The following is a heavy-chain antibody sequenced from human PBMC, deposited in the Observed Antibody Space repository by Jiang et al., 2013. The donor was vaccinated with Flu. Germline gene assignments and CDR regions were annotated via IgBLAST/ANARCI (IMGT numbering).Heavy chain of an antibody. Sequence: GAEVKKPGESLRISCEVSGYSFTSYWITWVRQTPGKGLEWMGTIDPSDSYTKYSPSFQGHVTISADKSIRTAYLQWSSLKASDTAMYYCARRAGSWDTDRFDIWGQGTMVTVSS. D-gene: IGHD5-18*01. CDR2: IDPSDSYT. V-gene: IGHV5-10-1*01. CDR3: ARRAGSWDTDRFDI. CDR1: GYSFTSYW. J-gene: IGHJ3*02.